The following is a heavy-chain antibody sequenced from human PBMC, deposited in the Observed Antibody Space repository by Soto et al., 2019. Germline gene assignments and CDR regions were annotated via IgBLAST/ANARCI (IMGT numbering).Heavy chain of an antibody. Sequence: QVQLVQSGAEVKSPGASVKVSCKASGYTFTSYDFNWVRQATGQGFEGMGWMNPKSGGTRYTQKFQGRVTMTRDTSISTAYMDLSSLTSDDTAVYFCARGPTGMIDYWGQGTLVTVSS. CDR2: MNPKSGGT. CDR3: ARGPTGMIDY. V-gene: IGHV1-8*01. CDR1: GYTFTSYD. J-gene: IGHJ4*02.